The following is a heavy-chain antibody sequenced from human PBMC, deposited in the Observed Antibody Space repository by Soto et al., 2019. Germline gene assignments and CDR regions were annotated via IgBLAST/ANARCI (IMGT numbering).Heavy chain of an antibody. CDR2: IGGSDDDT. J-gene: IGHJ3*02. CDR3: AKDRVNHNSVWDPFDI. Sequence: GGFLGLPVAASGLPFVYFPLGGFRRAPGKGLEWVSGIGGSDDDTHYADSVKGRFTISRDNSKNTLFLQLDSLRVEDTAVYYCAKDRVNHNSVWDPFDIWGQGTVVTVS. V-gene: IGHV3-23*01. CDR1: GLPFVYFP. D-gene: IGHD1-20*01.